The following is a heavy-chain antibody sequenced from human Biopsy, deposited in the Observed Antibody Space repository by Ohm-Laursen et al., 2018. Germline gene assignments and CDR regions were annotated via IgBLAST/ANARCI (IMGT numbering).Heavy chain of an antibody. Sequence: ASVKVSCKSSGNTFATYHIHWVRQAPGQGLEWMGVISPSGATTSFSQKFRGRITMTRDTSTGTVYMDLNSLGSEDTAVYYCARAGVGSDGTDSYYYGMDVWGPGTTVTVSS. D-gene: IGHD5-24*01. CDR2: ISPSGATT. CDR3: ARAGVGSDGTDSYYYGMDV. V-gene: IGHV1-46*01. CDR1: GNTFATYH. J-gene: IGHJ6*02.